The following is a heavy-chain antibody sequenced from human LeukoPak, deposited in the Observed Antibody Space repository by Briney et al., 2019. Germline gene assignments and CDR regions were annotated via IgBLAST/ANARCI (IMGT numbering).Heavy chain of an antibody. J-gene: IGHJ4*02. CDR3: ARDHRPSYDSSAYYYPGDY. V-gene: IGHV1-46*01. CDR2: INPSGGTT. Sequence: ASVKVSCKASGYTFTSYYIHWVRQAPGQGLEWMAIINPSGGTTSYAQKFQGSLTMTRDTSTSTVYMELSSLRSEDTAVYYCARDHRPSYDSSAYYYPGDYWGQGTLSPSPQ. D-gene: IGHD3-22*01. CDR1: GYTFTSYY.